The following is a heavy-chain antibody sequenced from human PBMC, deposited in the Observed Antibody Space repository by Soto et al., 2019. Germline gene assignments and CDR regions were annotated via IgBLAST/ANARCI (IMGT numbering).Heavy chain of an antibody. CDR1: GFTFSSYD. J-gene: IGHJ6*02. CDR3: ARGFCSGGSCYYYYYGMDV. D-gene: IGHD2-15*01. Sequence: EVQLVESGGGLVQPGGSLRLSCAASGFTFSSYDMHWVRQATGKGLEWVSGIGTSGDTYYPGSVKGRFTISRENAKNSLYLQMTSLRAGDTAVYYCARGFCSGGSCYYYYYGMDVWGQGTTVTFSS. V-gene: IGHV3-13*01. CDR2: IGTSGDT.